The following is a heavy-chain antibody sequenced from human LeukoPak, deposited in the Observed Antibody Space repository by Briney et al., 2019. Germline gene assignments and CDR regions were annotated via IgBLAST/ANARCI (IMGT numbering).Heavy chain of an antibody. CDR1: GGSISSYY. CDR2: IYYSGST. CDR3: ASYSGSYSGFDY. J-gene: IGHJ4*02. D-gene: IGHD1-26*01. V-gene: IGHV4-59*08. Sequence: SETLSLTCTVSGGSISSYYWSWTRQPPGKGLEWIGYIYYSGSTNYNPSLKSRVTISVDTSKNQFSLKLSSVTAADTAVYYCASYSGSYSGFDYWGQGTLVTVSS.